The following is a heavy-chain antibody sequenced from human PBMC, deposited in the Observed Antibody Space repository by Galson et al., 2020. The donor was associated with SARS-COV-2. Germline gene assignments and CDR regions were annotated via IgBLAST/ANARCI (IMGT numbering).Heavy chain of an antibody. CDR3: ARAMGATYYYGMDV. V-gene: IGHV3-30-3*01. J-gene: IGHJ6*02. Sequence: PGGSLRLSCAASGFTFSSYAMHWVRQAPGKGLEWVAVISYDGSNKYYADSVKGRFTISRDNSKNTLYLQMNSLRAEDTAVYYCARAMGATYYYGMDVWGQGTTVTVSS. D-gene: IGHD1-26*01. CDR2: ISYDGSNK. CDR1: GFTFSSYA.